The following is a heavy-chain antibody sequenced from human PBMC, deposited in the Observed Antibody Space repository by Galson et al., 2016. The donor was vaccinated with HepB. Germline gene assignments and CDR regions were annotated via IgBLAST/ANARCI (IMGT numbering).Heavy chain of an antibody. J-gene: IGHJ6*02. CDR3: VTSFDFWNGYARDYYGLDV. D-gene: IGHD3/OR15-3a*01. V-gene: IGHV1-69*13. CDR2: IIPMFGST. CDR1: GGTFSSCS. Sequence: SVKVSCKASGGTFSSCSISWVRQAPGQGLEWMGGIIPMFGSTNYAQKFQGRVTITADESTSTAYMELSSLRSEDTAVYYCVTSFDFWNGYARDYYGLDVWGQGTTVTVSS.